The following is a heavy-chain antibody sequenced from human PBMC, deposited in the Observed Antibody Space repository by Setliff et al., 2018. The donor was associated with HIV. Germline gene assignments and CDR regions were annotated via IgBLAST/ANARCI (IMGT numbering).Heavy chain of an antibody. V-gene: IGHV3-30*03. Sequence: PGGSLRLSCAASGFTFSDYGMHWVRQAPGKGLEGVAVISHDGSNKYYANSVKGRFTVSRDNSKNTLYLQMSSLRAEDTAVYYCARGSLWFGKLHSDYWGQGTLVTVSS. J-gene: IGHJ4*02. D-gene: IGHD3-10*01. CDR1: GFTFSDYG. CDR2: ISHDGSNK. CDR3: ARGSLWFGKLHSDY.